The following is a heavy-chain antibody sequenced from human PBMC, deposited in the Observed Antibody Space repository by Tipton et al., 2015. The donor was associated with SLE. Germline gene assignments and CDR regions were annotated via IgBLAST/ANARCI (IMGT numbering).Heavy chain of an antibody. CDR3: AIGIAAAEYFQH. J-gene: IGHJ1*01. CDR2: IYTSGST. V-gene: IGHV4-4*07. Sequence: LRLSCTVSGGAISSYYWSWIRQPAGKGLEWIGRIYTSGSTNYNPSLKSRVTISVDTSKNQFSLKLSSVTAADTAVYYCAIGIAAAEYFQHWGQGTLVTVSS. D-gene: IGHD6-13*01. CDR1: GGAISSYY.